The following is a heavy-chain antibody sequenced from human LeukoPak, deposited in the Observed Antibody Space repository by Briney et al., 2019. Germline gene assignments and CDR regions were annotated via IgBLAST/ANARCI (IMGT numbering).Heavy chain of an antibody. CDR3: ARDLSDYDTLGSLGWFDP. J-gene: IGHJ5*02. CDR2: IYYSGST. D-gene: IGHD3-9*01. V-gene: IGHV4-59*01. Sequence: PSETLSLTCTVSGGSISSYYWSWIRQPPGKGLEWIGYIYYSGSTNYNPSLKSRVTISVDTSKNQFSLKLSSVTAADTAVYYCARDLSDYDTLGSLGWFDPWGRGTLVTVSS. CDR1: GGSISSYY.